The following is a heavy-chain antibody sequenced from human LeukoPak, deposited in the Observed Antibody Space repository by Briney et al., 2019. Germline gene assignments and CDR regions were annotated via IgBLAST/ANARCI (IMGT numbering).Heavy chain of an antibody. CDR3: AKDLHWGLDY. Sequence: GGSLRLSCVGSKFSFNNYWMNWVRQAPGKGLEWVANIKPDASEKSYVDSVKGRFTISRDNSKNTLYLQMNSLRAEDTAVYYCAKDLHWGLDYWGQGTLVTVSS. CDR2: IKPDASEK. J-gene: IGHJ4*02. D-gene: IGHD7-27*01. CDR1: KFSFNNYW. V-gene: IGHV3-7*03.